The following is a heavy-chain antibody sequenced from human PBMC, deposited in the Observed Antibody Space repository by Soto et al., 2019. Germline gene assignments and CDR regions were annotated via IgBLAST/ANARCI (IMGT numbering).Heavy chain of an antibody. Sequence: QVQLVQSGAEVKKPGSSVKVSCKASGGTFSSYAISWVRQAPGQGLEWMGGIIPIFGTANYAQKFQGRVTITAEDSKSTAYMELSSLRSEDTDVYYCARTVRYCSGGGCYWCDPWGQGTLVTVSS. V-gene: IGHV1-69*01. D-gene: IGHD2-15*01. CDR2: IIPIFGTA. J-gene: IGHJ5*02. CDR1: GGTFSSYA. CDR3: ARTVRYCSGGGCYWCDP.